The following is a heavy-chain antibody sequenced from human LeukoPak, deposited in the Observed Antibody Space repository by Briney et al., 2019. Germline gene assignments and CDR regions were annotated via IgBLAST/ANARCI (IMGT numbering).Heavy chain of an antibody. Sequence: PSETLSLTCTASGSSLYWSYMRQPPGEGREGLGYIYSITGTANSNPPLKRRVTMSLDTSKKHVSLKLSAVTAADTAVYYCARGYGWFDPWGQGILVIVSS. V-gene: IGHV4-4*09. CDR2: IYSITGTA. CDR3: ARGYGWFDP. J-gene: IGHJ5*02. CDR1: GSSLY. D-gene: IGHD3-10*01.